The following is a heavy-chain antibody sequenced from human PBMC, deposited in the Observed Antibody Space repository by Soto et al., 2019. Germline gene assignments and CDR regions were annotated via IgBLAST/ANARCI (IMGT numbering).Heavy chain of an antibody. CDR2: TYYRSKWYY. Sequence: PSQTPLTCAITGDSVSSNSAGWSWVRQSPSRGLEWLGRTYYRSKWYYEYAVSVRGRITINPDTSKNQYSLQLNSVTPEDTAVYFCARGEQYSGRIFDYWGQGTLVTVSS. CDR1: GDSVSSNSAG. J-gene: IGHJ4*01. CDR3: ARGEQYSGRIFDY. D-gene: IGHD1-26*01. V-gene: IGHV6-1*01.